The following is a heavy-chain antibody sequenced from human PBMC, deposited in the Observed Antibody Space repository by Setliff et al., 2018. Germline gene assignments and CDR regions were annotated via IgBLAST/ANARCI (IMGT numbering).Heavy chain of an antibody. CDR2: IYDSGTT. D-gene: IGHD2-2*01. CDR1: GGTFSYYH. J-gene: IGHJ4*02. CDR3: ASCRYQVPYDY. Sequence: SETLSLTCVASGGTFSYYHWGWVRQPPGKGLEWIGTIYDSGTTYYNPSLKSRVTIFVDTSKNQFSLNLNSVTAADTGVYYCASCRYQVPYDYWGQGILVTVSS. V-gene: IGHV4-39*01.